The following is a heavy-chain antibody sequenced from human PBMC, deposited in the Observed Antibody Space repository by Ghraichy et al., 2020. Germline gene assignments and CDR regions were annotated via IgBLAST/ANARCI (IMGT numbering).Heavy chain of an antibody. D-gene: IGHD6-13*01. CDR3: ATSRIAAAGHIDY. CDR2: IYHSGST. V-gene: IGHV4-4*02. J-gene: IGHJ4*02. CDR1: GGSISSSNW. Sequence: SETLSLTCAVSGGSISSSNWWSWVRQPPGKGLEWIGEIYHSGSTNYNPSLKSRVTISVDKSKNQFSLKLSSVTAADTAVYYCATSRIAAAGHIDYWGQGTLVTVSS.